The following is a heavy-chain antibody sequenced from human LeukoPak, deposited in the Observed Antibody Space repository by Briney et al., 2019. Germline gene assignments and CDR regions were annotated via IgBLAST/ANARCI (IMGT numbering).Heavy chain of an antibody. Sequence: GGSLRLSCAASGFTFSSYSMNWVRQAPGKGLEWVSYISSSSSTIYYADSVKGRFTISRDNAKNSLYLQMNSLRAEDTAVYYCARVPSGCSGGSCYSDYYYYGMDVWGQGTTVTVPS. J-gene: IGHJ6*02. CDR2: ISSSSSTI. V-gene: IGHV3-48*01. CDR3: ARVPSGCSGGSCYSDYYYYGMDV. D-gene: IGHD2-15*01. CDR1: GFTFSSYS.